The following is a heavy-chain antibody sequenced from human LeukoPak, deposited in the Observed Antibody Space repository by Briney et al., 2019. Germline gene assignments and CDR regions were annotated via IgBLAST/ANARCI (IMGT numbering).Heavy chain of an antibody. D-gene: IGHD3-9*01. CDR1: GGTFSSYA. V-gene: IGHV1-69*13. Sequence: SVKVSCKASGGTFSSYAISWVRQAPGQGLEWMGGIIPIFGTANYAQKFQGRVTITADESTSTAYMELSSLRSEDTAVYYCARGDYDILTGPFDYWGQGTLVTASS. J-gene: IGHJ4*02. CDR3: ARGDYDILTGPFDY. CDR2: IIPIFGTA.